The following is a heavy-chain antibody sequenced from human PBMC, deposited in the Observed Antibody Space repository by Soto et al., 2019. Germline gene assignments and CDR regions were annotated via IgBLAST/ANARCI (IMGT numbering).Heavy chain of an antibody. D-gene: IGHD3-10*01. Sequence: ASLKVDWKVAGYSLTELSVHWGRHDTGKGLEWMGGFDPEDGETIYAQKFQGRVTMTEDTSTDTAYMELSSLRSEDTAVYYCANLVRRVHPFSGVYWGQGTLVTVSS. CDR2: FDPEDGET. J-gene: IGHJ4*02. CDR3: ANLVRRVHPFSGVY. V-gene: IGHV1-24*01. CDR1: GYSLTELS.